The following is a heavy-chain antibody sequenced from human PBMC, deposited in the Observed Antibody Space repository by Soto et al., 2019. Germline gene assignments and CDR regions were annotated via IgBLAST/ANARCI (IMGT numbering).Heavy chain of an antibody. CDR2: IYPGDSDT. V-gene: IGHV5-51*01. CDR3: ARLGGWGHCSNTRCYTFDY. Sequence: PGESLKISCQGSGYTFGNTWIAWVRQVPGKGLEWMGIIYPGDSDTRYSPSFQGQVTISADKSISTAYLQWSSLKASDTAMYYCARLGGWGHCSNTRCYTFDYWGQGTPVTVSS. J-gene: IGHJ4*02. CDR1: GYTFGNTW. D-gene: IGHD2-2*02.